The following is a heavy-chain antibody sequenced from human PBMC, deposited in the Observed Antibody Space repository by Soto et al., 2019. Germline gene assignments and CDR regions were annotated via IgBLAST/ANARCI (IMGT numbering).Heavy chain of an antibody. V-gene: IGHV4-4*02. Sequence: SETLSRTCKVSGDSISSSEWWSFFRQPPGKGLEWIAEIHHSGPTNYNPSLQSRVTITVDKSKNQISLRLSTVTAADTAVYYCARGGITAVRNYYFDHWGQGTLVTVCS. CDR3: ARGGITAVRNYYFDH. CDR2: IHHSGPT. J-gene: IGHJ4*02. CDR1: GDSISSSEW. D-gene: IGHD1-20*01.